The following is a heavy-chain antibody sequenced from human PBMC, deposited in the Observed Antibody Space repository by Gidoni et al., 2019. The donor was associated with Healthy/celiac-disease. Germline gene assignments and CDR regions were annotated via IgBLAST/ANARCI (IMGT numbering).Heavy chain of an antibody. CDR3: ARDPSTSAVAGLGSYFDY. V-gene: IGHV3-30-3*01. CDR1: GFTFSSYA. J-gene: IGHJ4*02. D-gene: IGHD6-19*01. Sequence: QVQLVESGGGVVQPGRSLSLSCAASGFTFSSYAMHWVRQAPGKGLEWVAVISYDGSNKYYADSVKGRFTISRDNSKNTLYLQMNSLRAEDTAVYYCARDPSTSAVAGLGSYFDYWGQGTLVTVSS. CDR2: ISYDGSNK.